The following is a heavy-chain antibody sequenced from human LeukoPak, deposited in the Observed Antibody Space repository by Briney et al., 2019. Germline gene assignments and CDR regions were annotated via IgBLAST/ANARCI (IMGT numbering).Heavy chain of an antibody. CDR1: GFTFGSHA. CDR3: GKTTVGYSSGQKPAWPVDY. CDR2: IFGSGGSP. V-gene: IGHV3-23*01. Sequence: GGSLRLSCEASGFTFGSHAMYWVRQAPGKGLEWVAGIFGSGGSPHYADSVKGRFTISRDDSRNTVYLQINSLRAEDTAVYYCGKTTVGYSSGQKPAWPVDYWGQGTLVTVSS. J-gene: IGHJ4*02. D-gene: IGHD5-18*01.